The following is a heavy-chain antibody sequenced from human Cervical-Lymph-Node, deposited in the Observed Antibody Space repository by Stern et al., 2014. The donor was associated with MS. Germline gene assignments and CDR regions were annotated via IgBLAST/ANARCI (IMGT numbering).Heavy chain of an antibody. CDR1: GFIFSSYG. J-gene: IGHJ4*02. CDR2: TSHDGSDK. D-gene: IGHD2-15*01. Sequence: VHLVESGGGVVQPGRSLRLSCVASGFIFSSYGIHWVRQAPGKGLEWVAVTSHDGSDKFYVDSVKGRFTVSRDNSNNTVYLQMNSLRAEDTAVYYCARDGARVGSLEYWGQGTLVSVSS. CDR3: ARDGARVGSLEY. V-gene: IGHV3-30*03.